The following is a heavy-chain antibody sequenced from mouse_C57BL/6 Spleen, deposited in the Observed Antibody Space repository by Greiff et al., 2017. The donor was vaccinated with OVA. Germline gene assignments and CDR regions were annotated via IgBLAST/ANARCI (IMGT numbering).Heavy chain of an antibody. CDR3: ARRGNYLYYLDY. CDR1: GFTFSSYP. Sequence: DVKLVESGGGLVKPGGSLKLSCAASGFTFSSYPMSWVRQTPEKRLEWVATISGGGGHTYYPASVKGRFTLSRDNAKNTLYLQMSSLRSEDTALDYCARRGNYLYYLDYWGQGTTLTVSS. V-gene: IGHV5-9*01. CDR2: ISGGGGHT. J-gene: IGHJ2*01. D-gene: IGHD5-5*01.